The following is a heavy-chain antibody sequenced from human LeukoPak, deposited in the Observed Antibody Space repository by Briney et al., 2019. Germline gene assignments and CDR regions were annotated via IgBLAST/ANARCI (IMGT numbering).Heavy chain of an antibody. V-gene: IGHV4-39*02. D-gene: IGHD6-13*01. CDR1: GGSISGSTYY. CDR2: IYHSGNT. Sequence: SETLSLTCTVSGGSISGSTYYWGWIRQPPGKGLEWIGTIYHSGNTHYNPSLKSRVTISVDTSKNQFSLKLTSVTAADTAVYYCAREHTAAAGDNWFDPWGQGTLVTVSS. J-gene: IGHJ5*02. CDR3: AREHTAAAGDNWFDP.